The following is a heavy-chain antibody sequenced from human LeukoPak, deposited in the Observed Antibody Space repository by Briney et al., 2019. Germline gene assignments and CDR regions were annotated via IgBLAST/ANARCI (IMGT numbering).Heavy chain of an antibody. D-gene: IGHD2-15*01. V-gene: IGHV3-53*01. J-gene: IGHJ6*03. CDR2: IYSDNT. Sequence: PGGSLRLSCTVSGFTVSSNSMSWVRQAPGKGLEWVSFIYSDNTHYSDSVKGRFTISRDNSKNTLYLQMNSLRAEDTAVYYCAKGLHYCSGGSCYPVYYYYYYMDVWGKGTTVTVSS. CDR1: GFTVSSNS. CDR3: AKGLHYCSGGSCYPVYYYYYYMDV.